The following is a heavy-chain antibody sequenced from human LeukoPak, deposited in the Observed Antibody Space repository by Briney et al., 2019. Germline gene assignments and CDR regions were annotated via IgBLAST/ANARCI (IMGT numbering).Heavy chain of an antibody. D-gene: IGHD4-17*01. V-gene: IGHV4-39*07. CDR3: ARLWGLTTDPFDI. CDR2: IYYSGST. J-gene: IGHJ3*02. Sequence: PSETLSLTCAVSGGSISSSSYYWGWIRQPPGKGLEWIGSIYYSGSTYYNPSLKSRVTISVDTSKNQFSLKLSSVTAADTAVYYCARLWGLTTDPFDIWGQGTMVTVSS. CDR1: GGSISSSSYY.